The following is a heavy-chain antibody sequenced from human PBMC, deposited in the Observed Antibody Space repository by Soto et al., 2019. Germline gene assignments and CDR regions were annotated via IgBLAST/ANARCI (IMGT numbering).Heavy chain of an antibody. D-gene: IGHD3-9*01. V-gene: IGHV4-59*08. CDR2: IYYSGST. Sequence: SETLSLTCTVSGGSISGFYWSWIWQPPGKGLEWIGYIYYSGSTNYNPSLRSRLSISLDTSKNQFFLKLSSVTAADTAVYYCARVGILTGYLDHWGQGIPVTVS. CDR1: GGSISGFY. J-gene: IGHJ4*02. CDR3: ARVGILTGYLDH.